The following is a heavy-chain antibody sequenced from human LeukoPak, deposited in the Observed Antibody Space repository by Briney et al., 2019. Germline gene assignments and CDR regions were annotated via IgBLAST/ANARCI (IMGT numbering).Heavy chain of an antibody. CDR3: ARGQWRTIFGVVIWPLDY. CDR2: TYYRSKWYN. CDR1: GDSVSSNSAA. D-gene: IGHD3-3*01. Sequence: SQTLSLTCAISGDSVSSNSAAWNWIRQSPSRGLEWLGRTYYRSKWYNDYAVSVKSRITINPDTSKNQFSLQLNSVTPEDTAVYYCARGQWRTIFGVVIWPLDYWGQGTLVTVSS. V-gene: IGHV6-1*01. J-gene: IGHJ4*02.